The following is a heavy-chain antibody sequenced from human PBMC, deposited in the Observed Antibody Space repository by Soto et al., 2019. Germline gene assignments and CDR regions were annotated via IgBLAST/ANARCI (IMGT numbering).Heavy chain of an antibody. J-gene: IGHJ4*02. CDR3: ARRVSAYYDF. D-gene: IGHD2-8*01. CDR2: LYSSGST. V-gene: IGHV4-59*02. Sequence: QVQLQESGPGLVKPSETLSLTCTVSGASVSRYYVAWIRQSPGKGLEWIGFLYSSGSTNYNSSLKSRVTTSVDTSKTQFSLRLSSVTPADTAVYYCARRVSAYYDFWGQGTRVTVSS. CDR1: GASVSRYY.